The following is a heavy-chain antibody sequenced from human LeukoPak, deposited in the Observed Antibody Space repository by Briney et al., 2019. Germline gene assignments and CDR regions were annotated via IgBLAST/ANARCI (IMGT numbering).Heavy chain of an antibody. J-gene: IGHJ3*02. CDR2: IYHSGRT. CDR3: AKSNGYGLVDI. CDR1: GYSISSGYY. D-gene: IGHD3-10*01. Sequence: SETLSLTCTVSGYSISSGYYWGWIRPPPGKGLGWIGSIYHSGRTFYNPSLKSRVTISVDTSKNQFSLKLTPVTAADTAVYYCAKSNGYGLVDIWGQGTMVTVSS. V-gene: IGHV4-38-2*02.